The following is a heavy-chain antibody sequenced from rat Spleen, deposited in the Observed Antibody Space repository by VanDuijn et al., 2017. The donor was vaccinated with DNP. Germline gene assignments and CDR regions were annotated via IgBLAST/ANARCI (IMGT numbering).Heavy chain of an antibody. D-gene: IGHD5-1*01. Sequence: EVQLQESGPGLVKPSQSLSLTCSVTGYSITSNHKWTWIRKFPGNELEWMGYIDNAGSTNYNPSLKSRFSITRDTSKNQFFLQVNSVTTDDSATFYCAVQLGVFDYWGHGVMVTVSS. V-gene: IGHV3-3*01. CDR1: GYSITSNHK. J-gene: IGHJ2*01. CDR3: AVQLGVFDY. CDR2: IDNAGST.